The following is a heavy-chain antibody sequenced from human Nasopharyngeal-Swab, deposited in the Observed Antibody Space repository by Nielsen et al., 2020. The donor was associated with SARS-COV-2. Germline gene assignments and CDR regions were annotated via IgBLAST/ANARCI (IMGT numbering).Heavy chain of an antibody. V-gene: IGHV3-23*03. CDR1: GFTFSSYA. CDR2: IYSVGSST. D-gene: IGHD3-3*01. J-gene: IGHJ4*02. CDR3: AKGGEAGQRFLEWLYYFDY. Sequence: GESLKISCAASGFTFSSYAMSWVRQAPGKGLEWVSVIYSVGSSTYYADSVKGRFTISRDNSKNTLYLQMNSLRAEDTAVYYCAKGGEAGQRFLEWLYYFDYWGQGTLVTVSS.